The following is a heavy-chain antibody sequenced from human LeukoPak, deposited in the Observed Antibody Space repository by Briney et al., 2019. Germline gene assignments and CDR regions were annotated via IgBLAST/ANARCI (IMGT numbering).Heavy chain of an antibody. V-gene: IGHV4-61*05. CDR1: GGSISSSSYY. Sequence: SETLSLTCTVSGGSISSSSYYWGWIRQPPGKGLEWIGYIYSSGATTYNPSLKSRLIISVDTSKNQFSLQLSSVTAADTAMYYCARWMVYPISGFDYWGQGTLVTVSS. CDR3: ARWMVYPISGFDY. CDR2: IYSSGAT. D-gene: IGHD2-8*01. J-gene: IGHJ4*02.